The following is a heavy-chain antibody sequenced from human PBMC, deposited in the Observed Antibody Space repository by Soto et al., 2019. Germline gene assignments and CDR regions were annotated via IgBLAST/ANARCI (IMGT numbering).Heavy chain of an antibody. J-gene: IGHJ5*02. CDR2: IYWDDDK. CDR1: GFSLSTSGVG. CDR3: AHRLTPGTTPWFDP. D-gene: IGHD1-7*01. V-gene: IGHV2-5*02. Sequence: QITLKESGPTLVKPTQTLTLTCTFSGFSLSTSGVGVGWIRQPPGKALEWLALIYWDDDKRYSPSLKSRLTITKEPSKNQVVLTMTNMDPVDTATYYCAHRLTPGTTPWFDPWGQGTLVTVSS.